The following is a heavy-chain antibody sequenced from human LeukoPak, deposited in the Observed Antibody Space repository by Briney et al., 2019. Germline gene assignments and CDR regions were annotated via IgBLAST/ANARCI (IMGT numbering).Heavy chain of an antibody. Sequence: ASVKVSCKASGYTFTGYYMHWVRQAPGQGLEWMGWINPNSGGTNYAQKFQGRVTMTRDTSISTAYMELSRLRAYDTAVYYCARGGTTGVDAFDIWGQGTMVTVSS. CDR3: ARGGTTGVDAFDI. CDR1: GYTFTGYY. V-gene: IGHV1-2*02. J-gene: IGHJ3*02. D-gene: IGHD1-1*01. CDR2: INPNSGGT.